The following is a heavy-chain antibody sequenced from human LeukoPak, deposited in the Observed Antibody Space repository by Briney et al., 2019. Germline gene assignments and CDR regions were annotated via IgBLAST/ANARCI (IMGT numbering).Heavy chain of an antibody. V-gene: IGHV3-23*01. Sequence: GGSLRLSCAASGFTFSSYAMSWVRQAPGKGLEWVSAISGSGGSTYYADSVKGRFTISRDNSKNTLYLQMNSLRAEDTAVYYCVKRSVAATENFDYWGQGTLVTVSS. CDR1: GFTFSSYA. CDR2: ISGSGGST. J-gene: IGHJ4*02. D-gene: IGHD6-25*01. CDR3: VKRSVAATENFDY.